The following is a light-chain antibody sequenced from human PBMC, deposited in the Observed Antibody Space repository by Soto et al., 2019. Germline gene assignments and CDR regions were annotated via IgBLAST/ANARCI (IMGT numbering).Light chain of an antibody. V-gene: IGLV2-14*01. CDR2: EVR. CDR3: NSFTTSTTFV. J-gene: IGLJ1*01. CDR1: SSDVGRYNY. Sequence: QSALTQPPSVSGSPGQSITISCAGTSSDVGRYNYISWYQQHPGKAPKLLIYEVRNRPSGVSDRFSGSKSGNTASLTISGLQAEDEAEYYCNSFTTSTTFVFGTGTTVTVL.